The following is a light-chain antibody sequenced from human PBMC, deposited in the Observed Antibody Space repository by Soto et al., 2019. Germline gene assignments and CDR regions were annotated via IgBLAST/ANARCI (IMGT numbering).Light chain of an antibody. CDR3: SSYTSSSTGVYV. J-gene: IGLJ1*01. V-gene: IGLV2-14*01. CDR2: EVS. Sequence: QSALTQPASVSGSPGQSITISCTVTSSDVGGYNYVSWYQQHPGKAPKLMIYEVSNRPSGVSNRFSGSKSGNTASLTISGLQAEDEADYYCSSYTSSSTGVYVFGTGTKVTVL. CDR1: SSDVGGYNY.